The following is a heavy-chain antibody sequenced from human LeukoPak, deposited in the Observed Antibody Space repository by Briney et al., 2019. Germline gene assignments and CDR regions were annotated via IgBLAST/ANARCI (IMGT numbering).Heavy chain of an antibody. CDR3: ARDRGWGNQWLGDY. V-gene: IGHV1-46*01. Sequence: ASVKVSCKASGYTFTSYYMHWVRQAPGQGLEWMGIINPSGGSTSYAQKFQGRVTMTRDTSTSTVYMELRSLRSDDTAVYYCARDRGWGNQWLGDYRGQGTLVTVSS. J-gene: IGHJ4*02. D-gene: IGHD3-16*01. CDR1: GYTFTSYY. CDR2: INPSGGST.